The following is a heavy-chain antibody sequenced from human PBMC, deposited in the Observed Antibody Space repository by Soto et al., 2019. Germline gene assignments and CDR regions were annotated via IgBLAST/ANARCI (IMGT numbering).Heavy chain of an antibody. Sequence: SETLSLTCTVSCGSISSGGYYWSWIRQHPGKGLEWIGYIYYSGSTYYNPALKSRVTISVDTSKNQFSLKLSSVTAADTAVYYCARRYGYSFDYWGQGTLVTVSS. D-gene: IGHD1-1*01. V-gene: IGHV4-31*03. J-gene: IGHJ4*02. CDR1: CGSISSGGYY. CDR2: IYYSGST. CDR3: ARRYGYSFDY.